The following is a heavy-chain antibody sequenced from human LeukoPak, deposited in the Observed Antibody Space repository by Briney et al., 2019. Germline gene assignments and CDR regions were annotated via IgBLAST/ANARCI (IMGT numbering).Heavy chain of an antibody. CDR1: GGTFSSYA. V-gene: IGHV1-69*05. CDR2: IIPIFGTA. J-gene: IGHJ4*02. D-gene: IGHD4-17*01. Sequence: SVKVSCKASGGTFSSYAISWERQAPGQGLEWMGGIIPIFGTANYAQKFQGRVTITTDESTSTAYMELSSLRSEDTAVYYCARGKSPTTVTIDYWGQGTLVTVSS. CDR3: ARGKSPTTVTIDY.